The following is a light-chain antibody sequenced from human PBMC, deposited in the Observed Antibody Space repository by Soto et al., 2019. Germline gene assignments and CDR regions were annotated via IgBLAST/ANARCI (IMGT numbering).Light chain of an antibody. CDR2: KAS. V-gene: IGKV1-5*03. Sequence: DIRMTQSPSTLSASLGDRVTITCRASQGISNWLAWYQQKPGKAPKLLIYKASTLKSGVPSRFSGSGYGTEFNLTISSLQPDDFATYYCQHYNSYSEAFGQGTKVDIK. J-gene: IGKJ1*01. CDR3: QHYNSYSEA. CDR1: QGISNW.